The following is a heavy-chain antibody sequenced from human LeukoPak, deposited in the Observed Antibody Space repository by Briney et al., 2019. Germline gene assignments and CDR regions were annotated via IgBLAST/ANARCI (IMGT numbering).Heavy chain of an antibody. D-gene: IGHD4-23*01. CDR1: GGTFSSYA. CDR2: IIPIRGIA. Sequence: SVKVSCKAFGGTFSSYAISWVRQAPGQGLEWMGRIIPIRGIANYAQKFQGRVTITADKSTSTAYMELSSLRSEYKAVYYFAREGRRVVTPILGNWFDPWGQGTLVTVSS. CDR3: AREGRRVVTPILGNWFDP. V-gene: IGHV1-69*04. J-gene: IGHJ5*02.